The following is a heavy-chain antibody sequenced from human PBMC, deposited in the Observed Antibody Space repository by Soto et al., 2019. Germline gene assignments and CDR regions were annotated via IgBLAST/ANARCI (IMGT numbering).Heavy chain of an antibody. V-gene: IGHV1-69*01. CDR1: GGTFSSYA. D-gene: IGHD1-7*01. Sequence: QVQLVQSGAEVKKPGSSVKVSCKASGGTFSSYAISWVRQAPGQGLEWMGGIIPIFGTANYAQKFQGRVKITADESTSTAYMELSSLRSEDTAVYYCAREVITGTIDAYYYYYYGMDVWGQGTTVTVSS. CDR3: AREVITGTIDAYYYYYYGMDV. J-gene: IGHJ6*02. CDR2: IIPIFGTA.